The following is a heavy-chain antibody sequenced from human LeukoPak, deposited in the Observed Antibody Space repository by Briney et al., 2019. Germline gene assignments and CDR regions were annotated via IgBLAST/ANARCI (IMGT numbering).Heavy chain of an antibody. Sequence: PGGSLRLSCAASGFTFSTYGMHWVRQAPGKGLVWVSRITSDGSSARYADSVKGRFTFSRDNAKNTLYLQMNSLRAEDTAVYYCARGFPYCSGGSCYYGLDVWGQGSTVTVSS. D-gene: IGHD2-15*01. J-gene: IGHJ6*02. V-gene: IGHV3-74*01. CDR1: GFTFSTYG. CDR2: ITSDGSSA. CDR3: ARGFPYCSGGSCYYGLDV.